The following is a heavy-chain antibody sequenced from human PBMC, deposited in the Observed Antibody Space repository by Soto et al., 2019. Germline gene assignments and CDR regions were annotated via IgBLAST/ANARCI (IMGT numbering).Heavy chain of an antibody. J-gene: IGHJ4*02. CDR1: GGSFSGYY. CDR2: INHSGST. V-gene: IGHV4-34*01. CDR3: ARVKRSIAARSFDY. Sequence: SETLSLTCAVYGGSFSGYYWSWIRQPPGKGLEWIGEINHSGSTNYNPSLKSRVTISVDTPKNQFSLKLSSVTAADTAVYYCARVKRSIAARSFDYWGQGTLVTVSS. D-gene: IGHD6-6*01.